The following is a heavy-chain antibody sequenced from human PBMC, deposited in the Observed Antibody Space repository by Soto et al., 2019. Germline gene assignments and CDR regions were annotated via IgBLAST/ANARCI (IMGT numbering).Heavy chain of an antibody. CDR2: IHYNGNT. CDR3: TREGILGRWIHPLDS. D-gene: IGHD2-2*03. J-gene: IGHJ4*02. CDR1: GDSISSYS. Sequence: QVQLQVSGPGLVNPSETLSLTCTVSGDSISSYSWSWIRQPPGKGLEWIGNIHYNGNTKYSPSFKGQVPMSADTSKDHFSLELSSVTTADTAVYFCTREGILGRWIHPLDSWGQGTLVTVSS. V-gene: IGHV4-59*01.